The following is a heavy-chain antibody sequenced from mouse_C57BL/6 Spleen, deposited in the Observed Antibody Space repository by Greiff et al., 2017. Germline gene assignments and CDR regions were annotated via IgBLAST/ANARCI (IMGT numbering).Heavy chain of an antibody. J-gene: IGHJ2*01. Sequence: QVQLQQPGAELVKPGASVKLSCKASGYTFPSYWMQWVKQRPGQGLEWIGEIDPSDSYTNYNQKFKGKATLTVDTSSSTAYMQLSSRTSEDSAFYYCAKGSRDYWGQGTTLTVSS. CDR1: GYTFPSYW. D-gene: IGHD1-1*01. CDR2: IDPSDSYT. V-gene: IGHV1-50*01. CDR3: AKGSRDY.